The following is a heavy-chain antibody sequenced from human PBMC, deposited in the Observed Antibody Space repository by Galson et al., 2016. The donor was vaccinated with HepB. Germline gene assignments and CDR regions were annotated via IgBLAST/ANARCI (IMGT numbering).Heavy chain of an antibody. D-gene: IGHD1-1*01. J-gene: IGHJ2*01. V-gene: IGHV3-48*02. Sequence: SLRLSCAASGFTFSSFGMNWVRQAPGKGLECVSYISASSRTIYYADSVKGRLTVSRDNANNSLYLQMNRLRDEDTAFYYCARDHSTPWNPDPFDIWGRGTLVTVSS. CDR1: GFTFSSFG. CDR2: ISASSRTI. CDR3: ARDHSTPWNPDPFDI.